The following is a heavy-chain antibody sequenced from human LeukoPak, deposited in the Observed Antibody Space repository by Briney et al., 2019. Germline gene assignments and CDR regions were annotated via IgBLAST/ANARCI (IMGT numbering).Heavy chain of an antibody. CDR3: AREGQLWRSGDAFDI. D-gene: IGHD5-18*01. CDR1: GGSISSYY. CDR2: IYYSGST. J-gene: IGHJ3*02. V-gene: IGHV4-59*01. Sequence: SGTLSLTCTVSGGSISSYYWSWIRQPPGKGLERIGYIYYSGSTNYNPSLKSRVTISVDTSKNQFSLKLSSVTAADTAVYYCAREGQLWRSGDAFDIWGQGTMVTVSS.